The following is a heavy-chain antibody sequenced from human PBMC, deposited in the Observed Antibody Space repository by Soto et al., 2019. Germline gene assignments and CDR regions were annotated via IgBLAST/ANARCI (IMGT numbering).Heavy chain of an antibody. CDR2: IYYSGST. CDR3: ARDEHYYYGMDV. V-gene: IGHV4-59*01. J-gene: IGHJ6*02. Sequence: QVQLQESGPGLVKPSETLSLTCTVSGGSITSYYWSWIRQPPGKGLEWVGYIYYSGSTNYTPSLKSGVPLAAATSQNQFSLKLSSVPAADTAVYYCARDEHYYYGMDVGGQGTTVTVSS. CDR1: GGSITSYY.